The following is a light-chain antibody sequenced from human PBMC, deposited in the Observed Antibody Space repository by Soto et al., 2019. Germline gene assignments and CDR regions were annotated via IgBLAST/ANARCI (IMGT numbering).Light chain of an antibody. Sequence: QSVLTQPASVSGSSGQSITISCSGTNSDIGSYNYVSWYLQHPGKAPKLIVFEVSNRPSGISDRFSGSKSGNTAYLTISGLQTEDEAVYYCNSFTPNNTLPSLLGTGTKVTVL. CDR1: NSDIGSYNY. J-gene: IGLJ1*01. V-gene: IGLV2-14*01. CDR2: EVS. CDR3: NSFTPNNTLPSL.